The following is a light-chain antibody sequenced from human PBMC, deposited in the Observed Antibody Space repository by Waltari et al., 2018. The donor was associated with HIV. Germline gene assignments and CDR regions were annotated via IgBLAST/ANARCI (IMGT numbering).Light chain of an antibody. J-gene: IGKJ1*01. Sequence: DIQLTQAPSTLSASVGDSVTITCRASQSIDTPLAWYQQQPGKAPKLLIYKASSLNSGVPSRFSGRGSGTDFTLTISSLQSDDFATYYCQNYNAYATFGQGTKVEIK. V-gene: IGKV1-5*03. CDR3: QNYNAYAT. CDR2: KAS. CDR1: QSIDTP.